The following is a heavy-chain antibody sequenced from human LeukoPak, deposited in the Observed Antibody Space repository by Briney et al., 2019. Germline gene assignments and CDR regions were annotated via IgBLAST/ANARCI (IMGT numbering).Heavy chain of an antibody. Sequence: AGGSLRLSCAASGFTFSSYWMHWVRQAPGKGLVWVSRINSDGSSTSYADSVKGRFTIFRDNAKNTLYLQMNSLRAEDTAVYYCANWNNSPVPFDIWGQGTMVTVSS. J-gene: IGHJ3*02. V-gene: IGHV3-74*01. CDR2: INSDGSST. CDR3: ANWNNSPVPFDI. D-gene: IGHD4-23*01. CDR1: GFTFSSYW.